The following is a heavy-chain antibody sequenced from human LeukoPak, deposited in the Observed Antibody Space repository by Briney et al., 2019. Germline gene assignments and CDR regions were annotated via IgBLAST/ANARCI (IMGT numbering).Heavy chain of an antibody. D-gene: IGHD1-26*01. V-gene: IGHV1-69*04. CDR2: IIPILGIA. CDR1: GGTFSSYA. Sequence: SVKVSCKASGGTFSSYAISWVRQAPGQGLEWMGRIIPILGIANYAQKFQGRVTITADKSTSTAYLELSSLRSEDTAAYYCSTGTSGSYYVEYFQHWGWGTVITVTA. J-gene: IGHJ1*01. CDR3: STGTSGSYYVEYFQH.